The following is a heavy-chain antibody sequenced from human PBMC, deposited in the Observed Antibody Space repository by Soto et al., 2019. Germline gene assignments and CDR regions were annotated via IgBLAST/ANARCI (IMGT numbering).Heavy chain of an antibody. CDR2: IYYSGST. Sequence: PSETLSLTCTVSGGSIGTYYWSWIRQPPGKGLEWIGYIYYSGSTYYNPSLKSRVTISVDTSKNQFSLKLSSVTAADTAVYHCGRVVGGSGWFYFDYWGQGTLVTVSS. D-gene: IGHD6-19*01. CDR3: GRVVGGSGWFYFDY. V-gene: IGHV4-59*08. CDR1: GGSIGTYY. J-gene: IGHJ4*02.